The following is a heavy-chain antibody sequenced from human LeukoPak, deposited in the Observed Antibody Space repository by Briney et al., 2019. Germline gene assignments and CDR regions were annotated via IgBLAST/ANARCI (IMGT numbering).Heavy chain of an antibody. CDR1: GGSSSSNSYY. CDR3: VNYYDSSDYQQPNHFDY. CDR2: IYYSGST. V-gene: IGHV4-39*01. D-gene: IGHD3-22*01. J-gene: IGHJ4*02. Sequence: PSETLSLTCTVSGGSSSSNSYYWGWIRQPPGKGLDWIGSIYYSGSTYYNPSLKSRFTISVDTSKNQFSLKLSSVTAADTAVYYCVNYYDSSDYQQPNHFDYWGQGTLVTVSS.